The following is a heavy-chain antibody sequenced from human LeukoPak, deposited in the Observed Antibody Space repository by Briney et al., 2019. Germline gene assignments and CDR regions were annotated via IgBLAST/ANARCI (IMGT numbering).Heavy chain of an antibody. V-gene: IGHV4-59*08. CDR3: ARQTDLILPVY. Sequence: SEALSLTCTVSGGSISSYYWSWIRQPPGKGLEWIGYIYYSGSTNYNPSLKSRVTISVDTSKNQFSLKLSSVTAADTAVYYCARQTDLILPVYWGQGTLVTVSS. CDR1: GGSISSYY. D-gene: IGHD1-1*01. CDR2: IYYSGST. J-gene: IGHJ4*02.